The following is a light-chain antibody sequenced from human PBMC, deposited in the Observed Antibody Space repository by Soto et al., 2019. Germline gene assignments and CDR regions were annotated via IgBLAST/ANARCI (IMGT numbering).Light chain of an antibody. CDR1: QVIPAY. J-gene: IGKJ2*01. CDR3: QQYDRLPDT. V-gene: IGKV1-33*01. Sequence: DIQLTQSPSSLSASVGERVTITCRASQVIPAYLTWYQQKPGKAPKLVIYDTSNLEIGVPSRFGGGGSGTDFTLTSTGLQPEDYATYYWQQYDRLPDTFGQGTKL. CDR2: DTS.